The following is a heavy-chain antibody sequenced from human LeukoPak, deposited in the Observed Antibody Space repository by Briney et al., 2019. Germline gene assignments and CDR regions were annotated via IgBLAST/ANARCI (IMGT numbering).Heavy chain of an antibody. CDR3: ARGGTARRYFDWLAHWFDP. D-gene: IGHD3-9*01. CDR1: GGSISSYY. Sequence: SETLSLTCTVSGGSISSYYWSWIRQPPGKGLEWIGYIYYSGSTNYNPSLKSRVTISVDTSKNQFSLKLSSVTAADTAVYYCARGGTARRYFDWLAHWFDPWGQGTLVTVSS. V-gene: IGHV4-59*12. CDR2: IYYSGST. J-gene: IGHJ5*02.